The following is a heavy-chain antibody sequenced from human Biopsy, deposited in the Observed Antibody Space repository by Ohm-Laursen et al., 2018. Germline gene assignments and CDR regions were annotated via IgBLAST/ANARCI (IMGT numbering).Heavy chain of an antibody. CDR2: ISWNGGSS. CDR1: GFTFDDFG. V-gene: IGHV3-9*01. D-gene: IGHD2-21*01. CDR3: AKDISIGGFAISYYYGMDV. Sequence: SLRLSCTASGFTFDDFGMNWVRQAPGKGLEWVSSISWNGGSSGYADSVKGRFTISRDNARKSLYLQMNSLRPEDTALYYCAKDISIGGFAISYYYGMDVWGQGTTVTVSS. J-gene: IGHJ6*02.